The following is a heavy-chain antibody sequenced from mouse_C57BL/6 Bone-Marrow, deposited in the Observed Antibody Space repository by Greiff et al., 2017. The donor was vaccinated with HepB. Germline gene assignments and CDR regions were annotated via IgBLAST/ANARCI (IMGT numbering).Heavy chain of an antibody. CDR1: GYTFTSYW. V-gene: IGHV1-69*01. J-gene: IGHJ2*01. D-gene: IGHD4-1*01. Sequence: QVQLQQPGAELVKPGASVQLSCKASGYTFTSYWMHWVKQRTGQGLEWIGEINPSDSYTNYNQKFKGKSTLTVDKSTSAAYMHLSSLTSEYSAVYCDTRWDDDTNADYWGQGTALTVSS. CDR2: INPSDSYT. CDR3: TRWDDDTNADY.